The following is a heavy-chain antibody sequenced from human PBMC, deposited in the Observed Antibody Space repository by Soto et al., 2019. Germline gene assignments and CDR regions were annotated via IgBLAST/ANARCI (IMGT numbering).Heavy chain of an antibody. CDR1: GGSISRSSYY. CDR2: IYYSGST. J-gene: IGHJ5*02. CDR3: ARGRNWFDP. V-gene: IGHV4-39*01. Sequence: SETLSLTCTVSGGSISRSSYYWGWIRQPPGKGLEWIGSIYYSGSTYYNLSLKSRVTISVDTSKNQFSLKLSSVTAADTAVYYCARGRNWFDPWGQGTLVTVSS.